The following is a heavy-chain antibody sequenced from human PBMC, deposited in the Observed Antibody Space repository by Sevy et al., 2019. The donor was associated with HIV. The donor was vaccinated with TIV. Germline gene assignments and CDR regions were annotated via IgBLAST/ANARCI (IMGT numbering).Heavy chain of an antibody. V-gene: IGHV4-61*01. Sequence: SETLSLTWTVSGGSIGGGNYFWSWIRQSPGKGLEWIGYIHYSGTTNYNPSLKSRVTISVDTSKNQFSLKLRSVTAADTAVYYCARDSGNYPYYFDYWGQGTLVTVSS. CDR1: GGSIGGGNYF. CDR3: ARDSGNYPYYFDY. D-gene: IGHD1-26*01. J-gene: IGHJ4*01. CDR2: IHYSGTT.